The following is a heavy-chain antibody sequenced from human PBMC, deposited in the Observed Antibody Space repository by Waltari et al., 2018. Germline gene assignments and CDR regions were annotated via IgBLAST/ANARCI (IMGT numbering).Heavy chain of an antibody. CDR2: INHSSGST. CDR1: GGSFSGYY. D-gene: IGHD6-19*01. V-gene: IGHV4-34*02. CDR3: AIGYSSGWYGV. Sequence: QVQLQQWGAGLLKPSETLSLTCAVYGGSFSGYYWTWIRQAPDKGLEWIGEINHSSGSTNYNPSLKSRLTILVDTSKNQISLKLSSVTAADTALYYCAIGYSSGWYGVWGQGTLVTVSS. J-gene: IGHJ4*02.